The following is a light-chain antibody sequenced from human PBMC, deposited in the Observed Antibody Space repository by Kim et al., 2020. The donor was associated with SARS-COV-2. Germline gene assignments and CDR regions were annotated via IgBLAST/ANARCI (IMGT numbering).Light chain of an antibody. CDR3: AAWDESLGGRV. CDR2: RNI. Sequence: GQGVTISSSGRRSNVGSNYVFCYHQHHAPAPTHLIYRNIPRPSGGPARLSGSKSGTYASLAISGLRSEDEADYYCAAWDESLGGRVFGGGTQLTVL. CDR1: RSNVGSNY. J-gene: IGLJ3*02. V-gene: IGLV1-47*01.